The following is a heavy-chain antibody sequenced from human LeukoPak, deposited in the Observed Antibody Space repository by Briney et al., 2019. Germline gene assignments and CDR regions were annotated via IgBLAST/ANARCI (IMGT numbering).Heavy chain of an antibody. J-gene: IGHJ4*02. CDR2: IYYSGST. V-gene: IGHV4-30-4*01. CDR3: ARDHMAGAVLY. D-gene: IGHD6-19*01. Sequence: SETLSLTCTVFGGSISSGDYYWSWIRQPPGKGLEWTGYIYYSGSTYYNPSLKSRVTISVDTSKNQFSLKLSSVTAADTAVYYCARDHMAGAVLYWGQGSLVTVSS. CDR1: GGSISSGDYY.